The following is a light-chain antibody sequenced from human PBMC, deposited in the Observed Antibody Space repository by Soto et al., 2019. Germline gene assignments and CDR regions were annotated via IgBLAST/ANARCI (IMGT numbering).Light chain of an antibody. CDR3: QQSNSSPPT. Sequence: DIQMTQSPSTLSASVGDRVTITCRASLSISNWLAWYQQKPGNAPKLLIYAASTLQAGVPSRFRGSGSGTDFTLTISSLQPEDFATYFCQQSNSSPPTFGGGTKVDIK. CDR2: AAS. J-gene: IGKJ4*01. CDR1: LSISNW. V-gene: IGKV1-5*01.